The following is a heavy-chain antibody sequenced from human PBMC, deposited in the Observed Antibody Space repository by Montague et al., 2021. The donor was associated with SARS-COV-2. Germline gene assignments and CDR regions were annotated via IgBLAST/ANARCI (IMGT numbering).Heavy chain of an antibody. D-gene: IGHD6-19*01. V-gene: IGHV4-31*03. J-gene: IGHJ4*02. Sequence: TLSLTCTVSGGSISSGGHYWSWIRQHPGKGLEWIGYIYYSGSTYYNPSLKSRVTISVDTSKNQFSLKLSSVTAADTAVYYCACYVDSSGGFNHRGPGTFEHWGQGTLVTVSS. CDR1: GGSISSGGHY. CDR2: IYYSGST. CDR3: ACYVDSSGGFNHRGPGTFEH.